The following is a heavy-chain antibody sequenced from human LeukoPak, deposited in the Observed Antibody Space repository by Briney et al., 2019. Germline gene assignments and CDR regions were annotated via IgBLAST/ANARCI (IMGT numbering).Heavy chain of an antibody. J-gene: IGHJ4*02. V-gene: IGHV3-48*04. D-gene: IGHD3-10*01. Sequence: PGGSLRLSCAASGFTFSSYSMNWVRQAPGKGLEWVSYISSSSSTIYYADSVKGRFTISRDNAKNSLYLQMNSLRAEDTAVYYCARGFSRYYYGSGTYWGQGTLVTVSS. CDR2: ISSSSSTI. CDR3: ARGFSRYYYGSGTY. CDR1: GFTFSSYS.